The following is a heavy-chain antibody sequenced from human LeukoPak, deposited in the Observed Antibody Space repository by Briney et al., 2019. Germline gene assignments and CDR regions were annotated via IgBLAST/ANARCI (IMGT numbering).Heavy chain of an antibody. CDR2: ISSSSSYI. CDR3: ARVRGRFDAFDI. CDR1: GFTFSSYS. Sequence: GGSLRLSCAASGFTFSSYSMNWVRQAPGKGLEWVSSISSSSSYIYYADSVKGRFTISRDNAKNSLYLQMNSLRAEDTAVYYCARVRGRFDAFDIWGQGTMVTVSS. D-gene: IGHD3-16*01. J-gene: IGHJ3*02. V-gene: IGHV3-21*01.